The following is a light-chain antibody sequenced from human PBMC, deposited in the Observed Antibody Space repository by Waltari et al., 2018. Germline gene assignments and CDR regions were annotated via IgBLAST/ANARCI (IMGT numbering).Light chain of an antibody. Sequence: NFMLTQPHSVSESPGKTVTISCTRSRGSIASHYVQSYQQRPDSSPTTVIYEEFQRPSRVPNRFSGSIDSSSKSASLTISGLRTEDEADYYCQSYDDNIVIFGGGTKLTVL. J-gene: IGLJ2*01. CDR3: QSYDDNIVI. V-gene: IGLV6-57*01. CDR2: EEF. CDR1: RGSIASHY.